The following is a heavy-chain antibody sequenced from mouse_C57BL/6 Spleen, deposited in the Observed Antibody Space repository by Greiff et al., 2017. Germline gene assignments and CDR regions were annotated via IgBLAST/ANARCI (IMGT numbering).Heavy chain of an antibody. J-gene: IGHJ2*01. V-gene: IGHV1-85*01. CDR1: GYTFTSYD. Sequence: QVQLQQSGPELVKPGASVKLSCKASGYTFTSYDINWVKQRPGQGLEWIGWIYPRDGSTKYNEKFKGKATLTVDTSSSTAYMELHSLTSEDSAVYFCAMGGYYYGSSPIGYWGQGTTLTVSS. D-gene: IGHD1-1*01. CDR2: IYPRDGST. CDR3: AMGGYYYGSSPIGY.